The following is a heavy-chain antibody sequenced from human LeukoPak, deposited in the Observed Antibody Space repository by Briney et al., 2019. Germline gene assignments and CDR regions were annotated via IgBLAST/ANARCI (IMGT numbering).Heavy chain of an antibody. D-gene: IGHD5-18*01. CDR1: GGSISRYY. Sequence: SETLSLTCTVSGGSISRYYWSWIRQPAGKGLEWIGRIYTSGSTNYNPSLKSRVTMSVDTSKNQFSLKLSSVTAADTAVYYCARDDLTGYSYGNWFDPWGQGTLVTVSS. CDR2: IYTSGST. J-gene: IGHJ5*02. V-gene: IGHV4-4*07. CDR3: ARDDLTGYSYGNWFDP.